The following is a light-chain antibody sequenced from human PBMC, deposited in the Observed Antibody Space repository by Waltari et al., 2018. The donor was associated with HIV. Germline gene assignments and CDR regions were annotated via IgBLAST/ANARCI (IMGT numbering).Light chain of an antibody. Sequence: QSVLTQPPSASGTPGQRVTISCSGSSSNIGGNTVSWYQQLPGTAPKLLIYSNNQRPSGVPDRFAGSRSGTSASLAISGLQSEDETDDYCATWDDSLNGWVFGGGTKLTVL. CDR2: SNN. V-gene: IGLV1-44*01. CDR1: SSNIGGNT. CDR3: ATWDDSLNGWV. J-gene: IGLJ3*02.